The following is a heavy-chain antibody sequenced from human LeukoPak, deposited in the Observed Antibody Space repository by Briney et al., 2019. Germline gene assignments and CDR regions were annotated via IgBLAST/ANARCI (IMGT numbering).Heavy chain of an antibody. D-gene: IGHD2-2*01. CDR1: GFTFSSHS. CDR3: ARDYEDIVVVPVAAGDY. CDR2: ISSSSSFI. J-gene: IGHJ4*02. Sequence: GGSLRLSCAASGFTFSSHSMSWVRQATGRGLEWVSSISSSSSFIYYADSVKGRFTISRDNAKNSLYLQMNSLRADDSAVYYCARDYEDIVVVPVAAGDYWGQGNPGHRLL. V-gene: IGHV3-21*01.